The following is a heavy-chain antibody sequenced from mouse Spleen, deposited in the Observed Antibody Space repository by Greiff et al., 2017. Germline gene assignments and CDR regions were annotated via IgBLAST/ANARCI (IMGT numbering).Heavy chain of an antibody. J-gene: IGHJ3*01. V-gene: IGHV1-42*01. CDR1: GYSFTGYY. Sequence: VQLKQSGPELVKPGASVKISCKASGYSFTGYYMNWVKQSPEKSLEWIGEINPSTGGTTYNQKFKAKATLTVDKSSSTAYMQLKSLTSEDSAVYYCAREGKDSSGYVAYWGQGTLVTVSA. CDR2: INPSTGGT. D-gene: IGHD3-2*01. CDR3: AREGKDSSGYVAY.